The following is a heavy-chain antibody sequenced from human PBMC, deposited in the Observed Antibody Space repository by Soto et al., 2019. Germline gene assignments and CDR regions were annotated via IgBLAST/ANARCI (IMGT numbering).Heavy chain of an antibody. D-gene: IGHD3-10*01. V-gene: IGHV3-74*01. CDR1: GFTLSDYW. Sequence: GGSLRLSCAASGFTLSDYWMHWVRQPPGKGPVWVSRINSDGSNTAYADSVKGRFTISRDNAKNTLYLQMNSLRVEDTAVYYCARDKFGCLGSDYWGQGT. CDR2: INSDGSNT. CDR3: ARDKFGCLGSDY. J-gene: IGHJ4*02.